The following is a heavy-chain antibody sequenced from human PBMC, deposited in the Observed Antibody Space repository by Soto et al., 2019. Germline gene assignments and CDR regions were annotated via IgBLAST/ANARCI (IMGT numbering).Heavy chain of an antibody. CDR2: ISSNGGST. Sequence: GGSLRLSCSASGFTFSSYAMHWVRQAPGKGLEYVSAISSNGGSTYYADSVKGRFTISRDNSKNTLYLQMSSLRAEDTAVYYCATLSSHGYSSGWPRYWGQGTLVTVSS. V-gene: IGHV3-64D*06. D-gene: IGHD6-19*01. CDR3: ATLSSHGYSSGWPRY. CDR1: GFTFSSYA. J-gene: IGHJ4*02.